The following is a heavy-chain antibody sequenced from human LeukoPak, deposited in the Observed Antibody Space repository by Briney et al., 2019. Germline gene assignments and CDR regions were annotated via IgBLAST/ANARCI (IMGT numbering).Heavy chain of an antibody. Sequence: GGSLRLSCAASGFTVNNNCVTWVRQAPGKGLEWAAVTCGDGRLFYADSVKGRFSVSRDNSENTIYLQLTSLRADDTARYFCARERGDKDMSGGSSFDVWGQGTMVIVSS. D-gene: IGHD2-21*01. J-gene: IGHJ3*01. CDR2: TCGDGRL. CDR1: GFTVNNNC. V-gene: IGHV3-53*01. CDR3: ARERGDKDMSGGSSFDV.